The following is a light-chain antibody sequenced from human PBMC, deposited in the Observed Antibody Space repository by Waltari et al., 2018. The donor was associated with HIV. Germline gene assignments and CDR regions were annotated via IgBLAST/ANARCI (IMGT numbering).Light chain of an antibody. CDR1: SSNIGSNF. CDR2: DNN. V-gene: IGLV1-51*01. J-gene: IGLJ1*01. Sequence: QSVLTQAPSVSAAPGQKIAISCSGASSNIGSNFVSCYQQFPGRAPQLLIYDNNRRPSEIPDRFSGSKSGTSATLDITGLQTGDEADYYCGTWDNRLNAYVFGSGTEVTVL. CDR3: GTWDNRLNAYV.